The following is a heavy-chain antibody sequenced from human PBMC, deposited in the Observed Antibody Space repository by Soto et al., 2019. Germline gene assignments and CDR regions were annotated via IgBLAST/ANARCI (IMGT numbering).Heavy chain of an antibody. CDR2: TDYSGNT. V-gene: IGHV4-59*08. CDR3: ARAVGDPLYYLDY. CDR1: SDSISSYY. D-gene: IGHD6-19*01. Sequence: QVQLQESGPGLVRPSETLSLTCTVSSDSISSYYWIWIRQSQGKGLEWIGYTDYSGNTNYNPSLKSRVTISGDTSKNQFSLRLSSVTAADTAVYSGARAVGDPLYYLDYWGQGTLVTVSS. J-gene: IGHJ4*02.